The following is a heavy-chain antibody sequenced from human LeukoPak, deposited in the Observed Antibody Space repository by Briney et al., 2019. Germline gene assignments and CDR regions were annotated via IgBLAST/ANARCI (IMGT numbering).Heavy chain of an antibody. CDR3: ARDYGAYSFDY. CDR1: GGSISSSTYY. Sequence: PSETLSLTCTVSGGSISSSTYYWGWIRQPPGKGLEWIGNIYYSGSTYYNPSLKSRVTISVDTSRNQLSLNLSSVTATDTALYYCARDYGAYSFDYWGQGTLVTVSS. CDR2: IYYSGST. D-gene: IGHD4-17*01. V-gene: IGHV4-39*02. J-gene: IGHJ4*02.